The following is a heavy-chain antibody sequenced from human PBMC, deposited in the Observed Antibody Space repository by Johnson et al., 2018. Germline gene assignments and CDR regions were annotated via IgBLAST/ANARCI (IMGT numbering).Heavy chain of an antibody. D-gene: IGHD3-22*01. V-gene: IGHV3-23*04. CDR3: ASHRRYYDSSGRLLRH. J-gene: IGHJ1*01. CDR2: ISGSGGST. CDR1: GFTFSSYA. Sequence: VQLVESGGGLVQPGGSLRLSCAASGFTFSSYAMSWVRQAPGKGLEWVSAISGSGGSTYYADSVKGRFTISRDNSKNTLYLQMNSLRAEDTAVYYCASHRRYYDSSGRLLRHWGQGTLVTVSS.